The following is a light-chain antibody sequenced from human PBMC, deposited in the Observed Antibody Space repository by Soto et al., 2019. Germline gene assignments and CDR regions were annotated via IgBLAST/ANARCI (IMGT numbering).Light chain of an antibody. J-gene: IGKJ2*01. CDR2: AAS. Sequence: AIQLTQSPSSLSASIGDRVTITCRASLGIRNDLGWYQEKPGEAPRLLIYAASTLQSGVPSRFSGSGSGTEFTLTISSLQPEDFATYFCQESYSAPYTFGQGTNLEI. CDR1: LGIRND. V-gene: IGKV1-6*02. CDR3: QESYSAPYT.